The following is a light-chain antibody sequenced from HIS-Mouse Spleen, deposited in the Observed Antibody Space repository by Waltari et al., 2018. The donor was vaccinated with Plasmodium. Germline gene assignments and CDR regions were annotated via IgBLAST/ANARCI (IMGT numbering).Light chain of an antibody. V-gene: IGKV3-11*01. Sequence: EIVLTQSPATLSLSPGERATLSCRASQSVSSYLAWYQQKPGQAPRLLIYDASNRATGIPARFSGSGSGTDFTLTISSLEPEDCAVYYCQQRSNWPPTFGQVTRLEIK. CDR3: QQRSNWPPT. CDR2: DAS. CDR1: QSVSSY. J-gene: IGKJ5*01.